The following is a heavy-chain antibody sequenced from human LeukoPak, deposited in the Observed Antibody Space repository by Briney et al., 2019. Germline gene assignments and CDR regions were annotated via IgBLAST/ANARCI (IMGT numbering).Heavy chain of an antibody. V-gene: IGHV1-69*05. CDR2: IIPIFGTA. CDR3: ARPIAAAGNDAFDI. D-gene: IGHD6-13*01. J-gene: IGHJ3*02. CDR1: GGAFSSYA. Sequence: SVKVSCKASGGAFSSYAISWVRQAPGQGLEWMGRIIPIFGTANYAQKFQGRVTITTDESTSTAYMELSSLRSEDTAVYYCARPIAAAGNDAFDIWGQGTMVTVSS.